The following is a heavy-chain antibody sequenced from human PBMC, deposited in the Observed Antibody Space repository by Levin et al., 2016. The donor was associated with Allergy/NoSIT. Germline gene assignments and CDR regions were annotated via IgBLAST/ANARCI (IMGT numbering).Heavy chain of an antibody. V-gene: IGHV4-31*03. Sequence: SETLSLTCTVSGGSISSGGYYWSWIRQHPGKGLEWIGYIYYSGSTYYNPSLKSRVTISVDTSKNQFSLKLSSVTAADTAVYYCARGRYDSSGRRHWFDPWGQGTLVTVSS. CDR1: GGSISSGGYY. CDR2: IYYSGST. J-gene: IGHJ5*02. D-gene: IGHD3-22*01. CDR3: ARGRYDSSGRRHWFDP.